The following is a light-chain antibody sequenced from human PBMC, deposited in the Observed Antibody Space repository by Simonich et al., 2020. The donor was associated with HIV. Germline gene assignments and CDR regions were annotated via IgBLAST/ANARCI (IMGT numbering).Light chain of an antibody. CDR1: QSVLYSSSNKND. CDR3: QQYYGTPLT. CDR2: WAS. J-gene: IGKJ4*01. Sequence: DIVMTQSPDSLAVSLGERATINCKSSQSVLYSSSNKNDLAWYQQKPGQPPKLLIYWASTRESGVPDRFSGGGSGTDFTLTISSLQTEDVAVYYCQQYYGTPLTFGGGTRVEIK. V-gene: IGKV4-1*01.